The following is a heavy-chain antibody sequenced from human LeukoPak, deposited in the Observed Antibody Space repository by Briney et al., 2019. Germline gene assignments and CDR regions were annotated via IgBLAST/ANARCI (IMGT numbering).Heavy chain of an antibody. V-gene: IGHV1-69*13. CDR1: GGTFSSYA. CDR3: ARVSGRKDIVVVPAAIGPDYYYMDV. Sequence: SVKVSCKASGGTFSSYAISWVRQAPGQGLEWMGGIIPIFGTANYAQKFQGRVTITADESTSTAYMELSSLRSEDTAVYYCARVSGRKDIVVVPAAIGPDYYYMDVWGKGTTVTVSS. D-gene: IGHD2-2*02. CDR2: IIPIFGTA. J-gene: IGHJ6*03.